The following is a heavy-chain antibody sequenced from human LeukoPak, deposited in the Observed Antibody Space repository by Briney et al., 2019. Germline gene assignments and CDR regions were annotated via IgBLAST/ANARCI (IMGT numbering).Heavy chain of an antibody. Sequence: GGSLRLSXAASGFTFSSYSMNWVRQAPGKGLEWVSSISSSSSYIYYADSVKGRFTISRDNAKNSLYLQMNSLRAEDTAVYYCARDEAVGASDYWGQGTLVTVSS. CDR2: ISSSSSYI. CDR3: ARDEAVGASDY. J-gene: IGHJ4*02. D-gene: IGHD1-26*01. V-gene: IGHV3-21*01. CDR1: GFTFSSYS.